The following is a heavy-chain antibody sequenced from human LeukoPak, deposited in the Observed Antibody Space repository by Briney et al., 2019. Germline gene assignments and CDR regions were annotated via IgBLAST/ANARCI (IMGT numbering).Heavy chain of an antibody. CDR1: GDSINNNVYC. CDR3: ARDRGLWLGEARDAFDI. D-gene: IGHD3-10*01. V-gene: IGHV4-39*07. CDR2: ISYSGTT. J-gene: IGHJ3*02. Sequence: SETLSLTCTVSGDSINNNVYCWGWIRQPPGKGLEWIAIISYSGTTYYNPSLKTRATISIDTSKNKFSLKVNSVTAADTAMYYCARDRGLWLGEARDAFDIWGQGTMVTVSS.